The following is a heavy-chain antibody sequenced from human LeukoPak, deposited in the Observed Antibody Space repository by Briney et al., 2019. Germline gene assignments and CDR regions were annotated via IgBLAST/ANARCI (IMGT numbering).Heavy chain of an antibody. V-gene: IGHV3-21*01. D-gene: IGHD2-2*01. CDR2: ISSGGTYF. Sequence: PGGTLRLYCSASVFTFCTYVMNWLPQAPGKEREGVSPISSGGTYFTYAYSVRGRFTIYRDNDKNSLYLQVNSLRAEDTAVYYCARVTSPLYFGSGGKGPLVTVSS. CDR3: ARVTSPLYFGS. J-gene: IGHJ4*02. CDR1: VFTFCTYV.